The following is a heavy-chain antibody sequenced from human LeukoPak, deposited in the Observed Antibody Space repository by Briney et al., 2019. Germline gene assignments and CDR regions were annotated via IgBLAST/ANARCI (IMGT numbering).Heavy chain of an antibody. CDR2: IYYSGST. J-gene: IGHJ4*02. CDR3: ARDRGSSGWSYYFDY. CDR1: GGSISSYY. D-gene: IGHD6-19*01. V-gene: IGHV4-59*01. Sequence: PSETLSLTCTVSGGSISSYYWSWIRQPPGKGLEGIGYIYYSGSTNYNPSLKSRVTISVDTSKNQFSLKLSSVTAADTAVYYCARDRGSSGWSYYFDYWGQGTLVTVSS.